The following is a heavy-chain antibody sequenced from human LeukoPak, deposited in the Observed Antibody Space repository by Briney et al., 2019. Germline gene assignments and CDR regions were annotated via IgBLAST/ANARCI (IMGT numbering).Heavy chain of an antibody. CDR1: GFTFSSYW. D-gene: IGHD2-2*01. CDR3: ARDFSVSASAY. J-gene: IGHJ4*02. V-gene: IGHV3-7*01. CDR2: IKQDGSEK. Sequence: SGGSLRLSCAASGFTFSSYWMSWVRQAPGKGLEWVANIKQDGSEKYYVDSVKGRFTISRDNAKNSLYLQMNSLRAEDTAVCYCARDFSVSASAYWGQGTLVTVSS.